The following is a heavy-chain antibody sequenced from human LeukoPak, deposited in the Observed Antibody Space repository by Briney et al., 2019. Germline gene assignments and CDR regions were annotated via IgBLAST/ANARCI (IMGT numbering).Heavy chain of an antibody. CDR2: LWSGMTT. D-gene: IGHD1-26*01. J-gene: IGHJ4*02. CDR3: ARGHRGNYFQDY. CDR1: GASIRSDTYY. V-gene: IGHV4-39*07. Sequence: SETLSLTCTVSGASIRSDTYYWAWIRQPPGKGLEWIGSLWSGMTTYYNPSLTSRVTIAVDTSKNQFSLILPSVTAADTAVYYCARGHRGNYFQDYWGQGTLVTVSS.